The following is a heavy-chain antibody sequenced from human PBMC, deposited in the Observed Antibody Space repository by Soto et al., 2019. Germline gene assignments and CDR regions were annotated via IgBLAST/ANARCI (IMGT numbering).Heavy chain of an antibody. CDR2: ISYDGSNK. D-gene: IGHD2-2*01. CDR1: GFTFSSYG. Sequence: ESGGGVVQPGRSLRLSCAASGFTFSSYGMHWVRQAPGKGLEWVAVISYDGSNKYYADSVKGRFTISRDNSKNTLYLQMNSLRAEDTAVYYCAKDRGYQLLWNHDAFDIWGQGTMVTVSS. V-gene: IGHV3-30*18. CDR3: AKDRGYQLLWNHDAFDI. J-gene: IGHJ3*02.